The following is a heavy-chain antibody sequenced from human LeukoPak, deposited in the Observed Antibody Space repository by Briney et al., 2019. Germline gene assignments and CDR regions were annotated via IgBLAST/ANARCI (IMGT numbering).Heavy chain of an antibody. CDR1: GFPFRDYY. J-gene: IGHJ4*02. CDR2: ISASGNII. D-gene: IGHD4/OR15-4a*01. V-gene: IGHV3-11*01. CDR3: ARHMVITPFDS. Sequence: GGSLRLSCVASGFPFRDYYFSWVRQAPGQGLEWLSFISASGNIIHYEDSVKGRFTISRDDAKNSAFLQMDSLRTEDTALYYCARHMVITPFDSWGQGTLVTVSS.